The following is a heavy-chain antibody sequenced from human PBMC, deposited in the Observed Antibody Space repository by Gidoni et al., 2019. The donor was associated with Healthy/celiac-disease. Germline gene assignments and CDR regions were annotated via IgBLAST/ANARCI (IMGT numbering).Heavy chain of an antibody. CDR1: GFTFSSYW. J-gene: IGHJ3*02. Sequence: EVQLVESGGGLVQPGGSLRLSCAASGFTFSSYWMSWVRQAPGKGLEWVDNIKQDGSEKYYVDSVKGRFTISRDNAKNSLYLQMNSLRAEDTAVYYCARDLWWETIGPGKHDAFDIWGQGTMVTVSS. D-gene: IGHD1-26*01. CDR3: ARDLWWETIGPGKHDAFDI. CDR2: IKQDGSEK. V-gene: IGHV3-7*01.